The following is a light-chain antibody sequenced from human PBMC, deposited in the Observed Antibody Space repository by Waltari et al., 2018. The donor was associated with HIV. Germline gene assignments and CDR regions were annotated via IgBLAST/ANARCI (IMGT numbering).Light chain of an antibody. Sequence: QSVFPQSPSVYGPPAQRVTISCSGGRSNTGTNAVSCYQQFPGTAPKPLTYRNRQRPAGVPDRFSCSKSGTSASLAISGLQSEDEADYYCATLDDSLNGPVFGGGTKVTVL. CDR2: RNR. J-gene: IGLJ2*01. CDR1: RSNTGTNA. V-gene: IGLV1-44*01. CDR3: ATLDDSLNGPV.